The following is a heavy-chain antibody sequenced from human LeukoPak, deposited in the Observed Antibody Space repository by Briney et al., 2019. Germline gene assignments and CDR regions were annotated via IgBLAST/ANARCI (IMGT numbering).Heavy chain of an antibody. CDR1: GYTFTAYY. J-gene: IGHJ4*02. V-gene: IGHV1-2*06. Sequence: ASVKVSCKASGYTFTAYYMHWVRQAPGQGLEWMGRINPNNGGTNYAQKFQGRVTMTRDTSISTAYMELSRLRSDDTAVYYCASGVNYYDTNGYDYWGQGTLVTVSS. D-gene: IGHD3-22*01. CDR2: INPNNGGT. CDR3: ASGVNYYDTNGYDY.